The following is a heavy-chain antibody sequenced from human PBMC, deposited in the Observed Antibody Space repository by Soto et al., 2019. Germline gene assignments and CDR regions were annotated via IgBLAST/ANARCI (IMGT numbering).Heavy chain of an antibody. CDR3: ARGSRYCSSTSCYLFQTYYYYMDV. CDR1: GGSFSGYY. CDR2: INHSGST. V-gene: IGHV4-34*01. D-gene: IGHD2-2*01. Sequence: QVQLQQWGAGLLKPSETLSLTCAVYGGSFSGYYWSWIRQPPGKGLEWIGEINHSGSTNYNPSLKSRVTIPVDTSKIQFSLKLSSVTAADTAVYYCARGSRYCSSTSCYLFQTYYYYMDVWGKGTTVTVSS. J-gene: IGHJ6*03.